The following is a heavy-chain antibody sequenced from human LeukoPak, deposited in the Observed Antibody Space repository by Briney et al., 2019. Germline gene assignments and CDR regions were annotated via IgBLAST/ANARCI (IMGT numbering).Heavy chain of an antibody. J-gene: IGHJ4*02. CDR3: ARESRITGTTFFDY. V-gene: IGHV1-8*01. CDR2: MNPNSGNT. D-gene: IGHD1-20*01. Sequence: ASVKVSCKASGYTFTSYDINWVRQATGQGLEWMGWMNPNSGNTGYAQKVQGRVTMTRNTSISTAYMELSSLRSEDTAVYYCARESRITGTTFFDYWGQGTLVTVSS. CDR1: GYTFTSYD.